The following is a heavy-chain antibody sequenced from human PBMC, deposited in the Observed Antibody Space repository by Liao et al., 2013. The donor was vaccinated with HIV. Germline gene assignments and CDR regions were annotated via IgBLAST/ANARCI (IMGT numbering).Heavy chain of an antibody. J-gene: IGHJ6*03. CDR1: GGSISSGSYY. CDR3: ARDDGYYYYMDV. V-gene: IGHV4-61*02. CDR2: IYTSGST. Sequence: QVQLQESGPGLVKPSQTLSLTCTVSGGSISSGSYYWSWIRQPAGKGLEWIGRIYTSGSTNYNPSLKSRVTISVDTSKNQFSLKLSSVTAADTAVYYCARDDGYYYYMDVWGKGTTVTGLL.